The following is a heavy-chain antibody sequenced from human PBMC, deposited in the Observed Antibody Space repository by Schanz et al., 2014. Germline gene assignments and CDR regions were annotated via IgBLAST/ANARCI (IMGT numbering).Heavy chain of an antibody. Sequence: EVQLVESGGCLVQPGRSLRLSCVVSGVTSDDYGMHWVRQVPGKGLEWVSRVNSDGSTTTYADSVKGRFTISRDNAKNTLYLQMDSLRAEDTAVYYCAKGQGAVINNWYFDLWGRGTLVTVSS. V-gene: IGHV3-9*02. CDR1: GVTSDDYG. J-gene: IGHJ2*01. D-gene: IGHD2-21*01. CDR2: VNSDGSTT. CDR3: AKGQGAVINNWYFDL.